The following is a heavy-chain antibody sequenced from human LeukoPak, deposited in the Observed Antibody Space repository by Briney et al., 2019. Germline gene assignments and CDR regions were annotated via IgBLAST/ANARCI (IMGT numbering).Heavy chain of an antibody. CDR3: ARDLNKAIPGASPAAPGALGY. CDR1: DGSISSYY. D-gene: IGHD2-8*02. Sequence: SETLSLTCTVSDGSISSYYWSWIRQPPGKGLEWIGHIYYSGSATYNPSLKSRVTISVDTSENQFSLKMTSVTAADTAVYYCARDLNKAIPGASPAAPGALGYWGQGILVTVSS. V-gene: IGHV4-59*01. J-gene: IGHJ4*02. CDR2: IYYSGSA.